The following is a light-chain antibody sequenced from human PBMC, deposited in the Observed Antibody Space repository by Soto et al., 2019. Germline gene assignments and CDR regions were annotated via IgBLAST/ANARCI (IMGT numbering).Light chain of an antibody. CDR3: QSYDISLRGSRV. CDR2: ANS. J-gene: IGLJ1*01. CDR1: SSNIGAGYD. V-gene: IGLV1-40*01. Sequence: QSVLIQPPSVSGSPGQSVTISCTGSSSNIGAGYDVHWYLQLPGTAPKLLIYANSDRPSGVPDRFSASKSGTSASLAITGLQAEDEADYYCQSYDISLRGSRVFGTGTKVTVL.